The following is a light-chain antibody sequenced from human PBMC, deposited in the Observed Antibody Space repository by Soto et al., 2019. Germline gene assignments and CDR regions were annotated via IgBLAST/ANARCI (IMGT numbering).Light chain of an antibody. CDR1: SGHSSYA. V-gene: IGLV4-69*01. CDR2: LNSDGSH. CDR3: QIWGTGTYVV. Sequence: QPVLTQSPSASASLGASVKLTCTLSSGHSSYAIAWHQQQPEKGPRYSMKLNSDGSHSKGDGIPDRFSGSSSGAERYLTISSLQSEDEADYYCQIWGTGTYVVFGGGTKVTVL. J-gene: IGLJ2*01.